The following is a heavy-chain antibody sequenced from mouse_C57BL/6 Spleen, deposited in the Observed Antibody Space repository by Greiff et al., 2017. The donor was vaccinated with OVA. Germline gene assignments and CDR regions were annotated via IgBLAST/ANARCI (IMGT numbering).Heavy chain of an antibody. CDR3: ARRDPPYAMDY. CDR1: GFTFSSYA. D-gene: IGHD3-3*01. V-gene: IGHV5-4*01. CDR2: ISDGGSYT. Sequence: EVQLVESGGGLVKPGGSLKLSCAASGFTFSSYAMSWVRQTPEKRLAWVATISDGGSYTYYPDNVKGRFTISRDNAKNNLYPQMSHLKSEDTAMYYCARRDPPYAMDYWGQGTSVTVSS. J-gene: IGHJ4*01.